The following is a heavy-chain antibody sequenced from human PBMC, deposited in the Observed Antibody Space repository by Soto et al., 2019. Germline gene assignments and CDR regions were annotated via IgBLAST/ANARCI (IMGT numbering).Heavy chain of an antibody. CDR3: ARGRSLKWNWFDR. V-gene: IGHV1-2*02. Sequence: GASVKVSCKASGYVFTGFYLHWVRQAPGQGLERMGWIFPNSGATNYAQKFQGRVTLTRDTSLSTGYMDLTRLTSDDTAAYYCARGRSLKWNWFDRWGQGTLVTVSS. CDR1: GYVFTGFY. CDR2: IFPNSGAT. J-gene: IGHJ5*02. D-gene: IGHD2-15*01.